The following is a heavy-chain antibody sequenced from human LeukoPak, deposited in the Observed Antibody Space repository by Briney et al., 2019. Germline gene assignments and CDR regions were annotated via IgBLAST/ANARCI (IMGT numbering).Heavy chain of an antibody. CDR1: GGSISSYY. V-gene: IGHV4-34*01. CDR2: INHSGST. Sequence: SETLSLTCTVSGGSISSYYWSWIRQPPGKGLDWIGEINHSGSTNYNPSLKSRVTISVDTSKNRFALKLSSVTAADTAVYYCARGGVGIAVAGWDFDYWGQGTLVTVSS. D-gene: IGHD6-19*01. CDR3: ARGGVGIAVAGWDFDY. J-gene: IGHJ4*02.